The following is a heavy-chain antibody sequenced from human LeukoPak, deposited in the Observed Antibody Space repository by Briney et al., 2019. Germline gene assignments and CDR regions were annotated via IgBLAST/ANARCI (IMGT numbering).Heavy chain of an antibody. CDR2: ISGSGGST. CDR3: AKDKVVVVPAARFDAFDI. Sequence: PGGSLRLSCAASGFTFSSYAMSWVRQAPGKGLEWVSAISGSGGSTYYADSVKGRFTISRDNSKNTLYLQTNSLRAEDTAVYYCAKDKVVVVPAARFDAFDIWGQGTMVTVSS. CDR1: GFTFSSYA. D-gene: IGHD2-2*01. V-gene: IGHV3-23*01. J-gene: IGHJ3*02.